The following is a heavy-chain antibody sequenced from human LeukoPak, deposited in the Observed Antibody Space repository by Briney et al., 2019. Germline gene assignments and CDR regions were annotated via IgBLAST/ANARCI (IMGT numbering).Heavy chain of an antibody. Sequence: GDSLSLSCAASGFTFTSYSINWVRQAPGQGLEWISYISGGGITIYYADSVEGRFTISRDSAKNSVYLQMNSLRAEDTAMYYCARGLGRSDGNYYFDYWGQGTLVTVSS. CDR1: GFTFTSYS. CDR2: ISGGGITI. V-gene: IGHV3-48*04. D-gene: IGHD5-24*01. CDR3: ARGLGRSDGNYYFDY. J-gene: IGHJ4*02.